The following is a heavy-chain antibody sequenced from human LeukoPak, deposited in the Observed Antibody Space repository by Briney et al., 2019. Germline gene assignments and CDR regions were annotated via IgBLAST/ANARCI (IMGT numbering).Heavy chain of an antibody. CDR1: EFAVSSNY. Sequence: GGSLRLSCAASEFAVSSNYMSWVRQAPGKGLEWVSVIYIDGTTYYADSVKGRFTISRDDSKNTLYLQMNSLRAEDTAVYYCAKDPVGSSSSQRLGYWGQGTLVTVSS. CDR2: IYIDGTT. J-gene: IGHJ4*02. V-gene: IGHV3-53*01. CDR3: AKDPVGSSSSQRLGY. D-gene: IGHD6-6*01.